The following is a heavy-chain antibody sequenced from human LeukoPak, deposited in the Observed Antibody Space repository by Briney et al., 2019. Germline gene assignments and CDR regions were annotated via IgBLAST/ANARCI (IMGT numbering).Heavy chain of an antibody. V-gene: IGHV3-21*01. D-gene: IGHD1-7*01. CDR1: GFTFSNSW. CDR2: ISGSGGGI. Sequence: PGGSLRLSCAASGFTFSNSWMSWVRQAPGKGLEWVSSISGSGGGIYYADSVKGRFTISRDNAKNSLYLQMTSLRAEDTAVYYCARRTYPNDAFDIWGQGTMVGVSS. CDR3: ARRTYPNDAFDI. J-gene: IGHJ3*02.